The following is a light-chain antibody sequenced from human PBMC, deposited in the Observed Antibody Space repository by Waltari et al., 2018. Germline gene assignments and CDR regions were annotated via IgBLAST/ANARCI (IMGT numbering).Light chain of an antibody. CDR3: QAWDSSTVV. CDR1: NLGDKF. J-gene: IGLJ3*02. V-gene: IGLV3-1*01. Sequence: SYELTQSSSVYVSPGQSATITCTGDNLGDKFCNWYQQRPGQAPVLVIHQNTKLPSGIPERFSGSNSGNTATLTISETQPLDEADYYCQAWDSSTVVFGGGTKLTVL. CDR2: QNT.